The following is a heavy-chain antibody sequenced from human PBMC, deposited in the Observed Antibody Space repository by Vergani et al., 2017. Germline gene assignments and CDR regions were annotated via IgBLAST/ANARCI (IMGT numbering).Heavy chain of an antibody. J-gene: IGHJ6*03. CDR1: GGSISSGSYY. V-gene: IGHV4-61*02. Sequence: QVQLQESGPGLVKPSQTLSLTCTVSGGSISSGSYYWSWIRQPAGKGLEWIGRIYTSGSTNYNLSLKSRVTISVDTSKNQFSLKLSSVTAADTAVYYCARDLPGGGAGGYYYMDVWGKGTTVTVSS. CDR2: IYTSGST. D-gene: IGHD2-8*02. CDR3: ARDLPGGGAGGYYYMDV.